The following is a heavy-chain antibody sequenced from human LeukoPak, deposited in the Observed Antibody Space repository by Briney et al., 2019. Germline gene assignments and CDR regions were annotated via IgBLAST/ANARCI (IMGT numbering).Heavy chain of an antibody. D-gene: IGHD5-12*01. CDR1: GGSFSGYY. CDR3: AIGRQWLPQRGLVESFDN. Sequence: SETLSLTCAVYGGSFSGYYWSWIRQPPGKGLEWIGEINHSGSTNYNPSLKSRVTISVDTSKNQFSLKLSSVTAADRAVYYFAIGRQWLPQRGLVESFDNWGQGTLVTVSS. J-gene: IGHJ4*02. V-gene: IGHV4-34*01. CDR2: INHSGST.